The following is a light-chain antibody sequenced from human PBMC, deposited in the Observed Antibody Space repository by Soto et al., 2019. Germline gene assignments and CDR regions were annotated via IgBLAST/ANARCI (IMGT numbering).Light chain of an antibody. Sequence: DILLTQSPATLSVSLGDRATLTCTASQSISGYLDWYQQKPGKAPRLLIYDASTMHSGIPARFSGSGSGAEFTLTISSLQSEDFAVYYCQQYHMWPLTFGGGTKVDIK. CDR2: DAS. V-gene: IGKV3-15*01. J-gene: IGKJ4*01. CDR1: QSISGY. CDR3: QQYHMWPLT.